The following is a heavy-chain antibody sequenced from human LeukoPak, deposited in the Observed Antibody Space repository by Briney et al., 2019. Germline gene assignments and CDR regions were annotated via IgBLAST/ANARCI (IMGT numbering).Heavy chain of an antibody. Sequence: GSLRLSCAASGFTASSNYMSWIRQPPGKGLEWMGEINHSGSTNYNPSLKSRVTISVDTSKNQFSLKLSSVTAADTAVYYCARGYGSGSPIDYWGQGTLVTVSS. J-gene: IGHJ4*02. CDR3: ARGYGSGSPIDY. D-gene: IGHD1-26*01. CDR1: GFTASSNY. CDR2: INHSGST. V-gene: IGHV4-34*01.